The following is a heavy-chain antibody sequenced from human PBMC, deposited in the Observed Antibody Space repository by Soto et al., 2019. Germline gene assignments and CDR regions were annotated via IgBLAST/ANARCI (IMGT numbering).Heavy chain of an antibody. D-gene: IGHD3-22*01. CDR2: FGSSGDT. J-gene: IGHJ4*02. Sequence: PGGSLRLSCAASGFTFSSYDMHWVRQVTGKGLEWVSTFGSSGDTYYPGSLKGRFTISRENAKNSLYLQMNSLRAEDTAVYYYARGGASHNSGYYYFGLWGQGTLVTVSS. V-gene: IGHV3-13*04. CDR3: ARGGASHNSGYYYFGL. CDR1: GFTFSSYD.